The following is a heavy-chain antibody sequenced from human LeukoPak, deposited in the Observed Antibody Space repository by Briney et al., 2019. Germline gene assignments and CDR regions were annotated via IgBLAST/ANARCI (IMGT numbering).Heavy chain of an antibody. CDR1: GGSISSSSYF. CDR3: PRLVAAPGTYYFDY. J-gene: IGHJ4*02. D-gene: IGHD6-13*01. V-gene: IGHV4-39*01. Sequence: TSETLSPTCTVSGGSISSSSYFWGWIRQPPGKGLEWIGSLYYSGSTFCNPSLKSRVTISVDTSKNQFSLKLSSVTAADTAVYYCPRLVAAPGTYYFDYWGQGTLVTVSS. CDR2: LYYSGST.